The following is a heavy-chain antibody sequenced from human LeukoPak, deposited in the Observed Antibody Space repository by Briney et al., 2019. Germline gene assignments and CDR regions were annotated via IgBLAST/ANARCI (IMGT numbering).Heavy chain of an antibody. D-gene: IGHD5-18*01. Sequence: KPSETLSLTCTVSGGSISSYYWSWIRQPAGKGLEWIGRIYTSGSTNYNPSLKSRVTISVDKSKNQFSLKLSSVTAADTAVYYCARGHSEDTAMAPMDHWGQGTLVTVSS. J-gene: IGHJ4*02. CDR1: GGSISSYY. V-gene: IGHV4-4*07. CDR3: ARGHSEDTAMAPMDH. CDR2: IYTSGST.